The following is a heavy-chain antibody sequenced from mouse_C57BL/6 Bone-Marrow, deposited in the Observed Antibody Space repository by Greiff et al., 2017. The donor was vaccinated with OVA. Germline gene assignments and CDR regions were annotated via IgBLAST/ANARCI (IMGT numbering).Heavy chain of an antibody. Sequence: EVMLVESGGGLVQPGGSLKLSCAASGFTFSDYYMYWVRQTPEKRLEWVAYISNGGGSTYYPDTVKGRFTISRDNAKNTLYLQMSRLKSEDTAMYYCARHYYGNYDYAMDYWGQGTSVTVSS. CDR1: GFTFSDYY. CDR3: ARHYYGNYDYAMDY. D-gene: IGHD2-1*01. J-gene: IGHJ4*01. CDR2: ISNGGGST. V-gene: IGHV5-12*01.